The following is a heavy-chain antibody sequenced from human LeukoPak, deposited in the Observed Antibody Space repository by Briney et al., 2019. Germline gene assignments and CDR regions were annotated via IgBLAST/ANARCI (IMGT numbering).Heavy chain of an antibody. Sequence: GGSLRLSCAASGFTSSSYGMHWVRQAPGKGLEWVAFIRYDGSNKYYADSVKGRFTISRDNSKNTLYLQMNSLRAEDTAVYYCARDFGPQGYSHDPMGAFDIWGQGTMVTVSS. J-gene: IGHJ3*02. D-gene: IGHD5-18*01. CDR3: ARDFGPQGYSHDPMGAFDI. V-gene: IGHV3-30*02. CDR1: GFTSSSYG. CDR2: IRYDGSNK.